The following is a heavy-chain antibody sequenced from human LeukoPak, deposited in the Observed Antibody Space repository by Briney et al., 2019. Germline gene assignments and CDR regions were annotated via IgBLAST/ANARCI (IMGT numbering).Heavy chain of an antibody. Sequence: PGVSLRLPCAASGITFSNYGMHWVRQTPGKGLEWVAFIRNDGSDKYHADSVKGRFTISRDNSKNTLYLQMNSLRAEDTAVYYCAREYGWGCDFRSQGTPVTVSS. CDR1: GITFSNYG. CDR2: IRNDGSDK. J-gene: IGHJ4*02. D-gene: IGHD6-19*01. CDR3: AREYGWGCDF. V-gene: IGHV3-30*02.